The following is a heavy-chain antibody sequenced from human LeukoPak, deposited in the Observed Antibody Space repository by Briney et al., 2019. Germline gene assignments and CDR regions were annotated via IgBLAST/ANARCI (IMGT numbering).Heavy chain of an antibody. J-gene: IGHJ3*02. CDR2: IYSGGST. Sequence: QPGGSLRLSCAASGFTVSSNYMSWVRQAPGKGLEWVSVIYSGGSTYYADSVKGRFTISRDNSKNTLYLQMNSLRAEDTAVYYCARDGYSYGYKDQGDAFDIWGQGTMVTVSS. D-gene: IGHD5-18*01. V-gene: IGHV3-53*01. CDR1: GFTVSSNY. CDR3: ARDGYSYGYKDQGDAFDI.